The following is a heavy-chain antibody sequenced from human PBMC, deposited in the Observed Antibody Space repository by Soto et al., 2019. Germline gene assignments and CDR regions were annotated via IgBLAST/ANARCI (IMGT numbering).Heavy chain of an antibody. CDR3: AKDEEQWLVLAAFDI. CDR2: ISYDGSNK. Sequence: GGSLRLSCAASGFTFSSYGMHWVRQAPGKGLEWVAVISYDGSNKYYADSVKGRFTISRDNSKNTLYLQMNSLRAEDTAVYYCAKDEEQWLVLAAFDIWGQGTMVTVSS. J-gene: IGHJ3*02. D-gene: IGHD6-19*01. V-gene: IGHV3-30*18. CDR1: GFTFSSYG.